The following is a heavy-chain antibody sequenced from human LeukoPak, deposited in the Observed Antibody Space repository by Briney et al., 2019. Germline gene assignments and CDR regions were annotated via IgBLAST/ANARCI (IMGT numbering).Heavy chain of an antibody. J-gene: IGHJ5*02. D-gene: IGHD3-22*01. V-gene: IGHV1-2*02. CDR2: INSNTGGT. CDR3: ARAPYYDSNWFDP. Sequence: ASVKVSCKASGYNFIDYYIHWVRQAPGQGLDWMGWINSNTGGTKYAQKFQGRVSLTRDTSVSTVYMELSSLTSDDTAFYFCARAPYYDSNWFDPWGQGTLVTVSS. CDR1: GYNFIDYY.